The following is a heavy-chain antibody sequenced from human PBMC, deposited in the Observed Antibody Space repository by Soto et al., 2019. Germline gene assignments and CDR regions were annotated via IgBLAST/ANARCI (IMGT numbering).Heavy chain of an antibody. CDR2: IIPIFGTA. CDR1: GGTCSSYA. CDR3: ARVYTSDSSGYYSEWFDP. J-gene: IGHJ5*02. V-gene: IGHV1-69*13. D-gene: IGHD3-22*01. Sequence: SVKVSCKASGGTCSSYAISWVRQAPGQGLEWMGGIIPIFGTANYAQKFQGRVTITADESTSTAYMELSSLRSEDTAVYYCARVYTSDSSGYYSEWFDPSGQGTLVTVSS.